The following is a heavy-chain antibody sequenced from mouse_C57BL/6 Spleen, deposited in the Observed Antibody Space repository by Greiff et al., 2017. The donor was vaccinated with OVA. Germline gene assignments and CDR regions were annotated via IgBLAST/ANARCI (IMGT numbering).Heavy chain of an antibody. CDR3: ARSSYYGSSLDY. D-gene: IGHD1-1*01. J-gene: IGHJ2*01. CDR2: INPNNGGT. CDR1: GYTFTDYY. Sequence: EVQLQQSGPELVKPGASVKISCKASGYTFTDYYMNWVKQSHGKSLEWIGDINPNNGGTSYNQKFKGKATLTVDKSSGTAYMELRSLTSEDSAVYYCARSSYYGSSLDYWGQGTTLTVSS. V-gene: IGHV1-26*01.